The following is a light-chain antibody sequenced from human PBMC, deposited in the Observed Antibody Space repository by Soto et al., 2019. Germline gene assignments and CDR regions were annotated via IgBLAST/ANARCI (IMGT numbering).Light chain of an antibody. V-gene: IGKV3-20*01. CDR1: QTVGSNY. Sequence: EFVLTQSPVTLSLSPGERATLSCRASQTVGSNYLAWYQQKPGQAPRLLIYGASSRATGIADRFSGSGSGTDFTLTISRLEPEDFALYYCQQYGYSPITFGQGTRLEIK. CDR3: QQYGYSPIT. J-gene: IGKJ5*01. CDR2: GAS.